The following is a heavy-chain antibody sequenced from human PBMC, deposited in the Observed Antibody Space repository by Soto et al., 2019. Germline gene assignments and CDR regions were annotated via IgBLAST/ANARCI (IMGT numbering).Heavy chain of an antibody. Sequence: PGESLKISCKCSGYCFTSYWISWVRPMPEKGLEWMGRIDPSDSSTNYSPSFHGHVTISADNSISTAYLQWSSLKAWNTAMYYCARHVSSGWTRIYGMDVGGKGTTVTVSS. CDR3: ARHVSSGWTRIYGMDV. V-gene: IGHV5-10-1*01. D-gene: IGHD6-19*01. J-gene: IGHJ6*04. CDR1: GYCFTSYW. CDR2: IDPSDSST.